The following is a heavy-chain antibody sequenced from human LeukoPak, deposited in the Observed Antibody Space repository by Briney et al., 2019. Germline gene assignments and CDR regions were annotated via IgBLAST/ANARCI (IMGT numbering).Heavy chain of an antibody. Sequence: ASLKVSCKASGYTFTSYYMHWVRQAPGQGLEWMGIINPSGGSTSYAQTFQGRVTMTRDTSTSPVNMELSSLRSEDPPVYHCASDIYYDSSGYYFDYWGQGTLVTASS. D-gene: IGHD3-22*01. J-gene: IGHJ4*02. CDR1: GYTFTSYY. CDR3: ASDIYYDSSGYYFDY. V-gene: IGHV1-46*01. CDR2: INPSGGST.